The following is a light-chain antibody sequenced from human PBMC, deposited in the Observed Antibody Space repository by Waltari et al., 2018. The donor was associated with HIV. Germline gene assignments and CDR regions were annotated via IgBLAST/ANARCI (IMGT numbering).Light chain of an antibody. J-gene: IGLJ2*01. CDR3: TSYTVRRALI. CDR2: GVS. V-gene: IGLV2-14*03. Sequence: QSALTQPASISGSPGQSVTISCTGINPDLHVYASVSWYQQLPTKAPQLIIFGVSVPPSGISHRFSGSKSGNTASLTISGLQTDDEGDYYCTSYTVRRALIFGGGTKLTVL. CDR1: NPDLHVYAS.